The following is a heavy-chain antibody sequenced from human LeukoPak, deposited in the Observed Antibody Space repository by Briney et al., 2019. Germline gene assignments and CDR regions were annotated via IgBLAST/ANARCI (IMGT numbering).Heavy chain of an antibody. CDR1: GFTFSSYA. V-gene: IGHV3-30*18. J-gene: IGHJ4*02. CDR3: AKDLYLTGYSFDY. CDR2: ISYDGSNK. D-gene: IGHD3-9*01. Sequence: GGSLRLSCAASGFTFSSYAMSWVRQAPGKGLEWVAVISYDGSNKYYADSVKGRFTISRDNSKNTLYLQMNSLRAEDTAVYYCAKDLYLTGYSFDYWGQGTLVTVSS.